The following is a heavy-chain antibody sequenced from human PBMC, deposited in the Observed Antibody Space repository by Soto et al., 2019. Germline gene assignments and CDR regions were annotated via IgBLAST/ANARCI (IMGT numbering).Heavy chain of an antibody. CDR1: GFTLRSYG. CDR3: SRVGEYTHSAFDF. D-gene: IGHD2-2*02. Sequence: PRGSLRLSCAASGFTLRSYGMNWVRQAPGKGLEWVSSIAWSTNYITYADSVRGRFTISRDNAKNSLYLQMNSLRAEDTAVYYCSRVGEYTHSAFDFWGQGTMVTVSS. V-gene: IGHV3-21*06. CDR2: IAWSTNYI. J-gene: IGHJ4*02.